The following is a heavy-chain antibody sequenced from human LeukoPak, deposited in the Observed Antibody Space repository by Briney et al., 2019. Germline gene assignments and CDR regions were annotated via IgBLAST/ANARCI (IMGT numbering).Heavy chain of an antibody. CDR1: GYSFTSYW. CDR3: ARHSRAYGDPPPGRY. D-gene: IGHD4-17*01. J-gene: IGHJ4*02. CDR2: IYPGDSDT. V-gene: IGHV5-51*01. Sequence: LGESLKISCKGSGYSFTSYWIGWVRQMPGKGLEWMGIIYPGDSDTRYSPSFQGQVTISADKSISTAYLQWSSLKASDTAMYYCARHSRAYGDPPPGRYWGQGTLVTVSS.